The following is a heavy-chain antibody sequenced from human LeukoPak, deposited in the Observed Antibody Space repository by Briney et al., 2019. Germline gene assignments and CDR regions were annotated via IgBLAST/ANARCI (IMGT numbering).Heavy chain of an antibody. CDR1: GVSISSSGYY. J-gene: IGHJ5*02. V-gene: IGHV4-39*07. CDR3: ARVFGGPVSRRFDP. Sequence: SETLSLTCTVSGVSISSSGYYWGWIRQPPGKGLEWIANIYYSGSTYYNPSLKSRVTISVDTSKNQFSLKLSSVTAADTAVYYCARVFGGPVSRRFDPWGQGTLVTVSS. D-gene: IGHD4-23*01. CDR2: IYYSGST.